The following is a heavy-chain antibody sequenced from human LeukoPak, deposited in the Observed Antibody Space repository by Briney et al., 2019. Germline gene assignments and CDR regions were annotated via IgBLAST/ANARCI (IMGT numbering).Heavy chain of an antibody. CDR3: ARSMVRGVHHYYYYYGMDV. CDR2: INPNSGGT. V-gene: IGHV1-2*02. CDR1: GYTFTGYY. D-gene: IGHD3-10*01. J-gene: IGHJ6*02. Sequence: VASVKVSCKASGYTFTGYYMHWVRQAPGQGLEWMGWINPNSGGTNYAQKFQGRVTMTRDTSISTAYMELSRLRSDDTAVYYCARSMVRGVHHYYYYYGMDVWGQGTTVTVSS.